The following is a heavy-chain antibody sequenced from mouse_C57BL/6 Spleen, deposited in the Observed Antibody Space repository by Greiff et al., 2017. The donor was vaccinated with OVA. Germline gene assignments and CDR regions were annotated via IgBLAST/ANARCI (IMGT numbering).Heavy chain of an antibody. CDR2: IYPRDGST. D-gene: IGHD1-1*01. J-gene: IGHJ4*01. CDR1: GYTFTSYD. CDR3: ARRGSPYYYGSSSGAMDY. Sequence: QVQLQQSGPELVKPGASVKLSCKASGYTFTSYDINWVKQRPGQGLEWIGWIYPRDGSTKYNAKFKGKATLTVDTSSSTAYMELHSLTSEDSAVYFCARRGSPYYYGSSSGAMDYWGQGTSVTVSS. V-gene: IGHV1-85*01.